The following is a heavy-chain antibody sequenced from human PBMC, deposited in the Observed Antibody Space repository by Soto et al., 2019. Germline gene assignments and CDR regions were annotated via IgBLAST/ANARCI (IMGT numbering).Heavy chain of an antibody. CDR3: ARDQTYYDFWSGLTGLDP. D-gene: IGHD3-3*01. CDR1: GFTVSSNY. V-gene: IGHV3-66*01. CDR2: IYSGGST. J-gene: IGHJ5*02. Sequence: PGGSLRLSCAASGFTVSSNYMSWVRQAPGKGLEWVSVIYSGGSTYYADSVKGRFTISRDNSKNTLYLQMNSLRAEDTAVYYCARDQTYYDFWSGLTGLDPWGKGTLVTVSS.